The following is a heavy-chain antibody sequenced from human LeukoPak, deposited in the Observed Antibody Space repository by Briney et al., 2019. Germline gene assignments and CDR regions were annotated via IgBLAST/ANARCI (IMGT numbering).Heavy chain of an antibody. CDR1: GYTFTGYY. CDR3: ARGDVEYYDSSGYLNYYYYMDV. CDR2: INPNSGGT. V-gene: IGHV1-2*02. Sequence: ASVKVSCKASGYTFTGYYMHWVRQAPGQGLEWMGWINPNSGGTNYAQKFQGRVTMTRDTSISTAYMELSRLRSDDTAVYYCARGDVEYYDSSGYLNYYYYMDVWGKGTTVTVSS. J-gene: IGHJ6*03. D-gene: IGHD3-22*01.